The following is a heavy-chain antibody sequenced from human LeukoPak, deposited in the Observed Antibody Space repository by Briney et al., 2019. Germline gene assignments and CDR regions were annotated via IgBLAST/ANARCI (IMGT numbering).Heavy chain of an antibody. CDR1: GGSISSYY. V-gene: IGHV4-59*01. J-gene: IGHJ5*02. CDR3: ARLYYDILTGYPGFDP. Sequence: SETPSLTCTVSGGSISSYYWSWIRQPPGKGLEWIRYIYYSGSTNYNPSLKSRVTISVDTSKNQFSLKLSSVTAADTAVYYCARLYYDILTGYPGFDPWGQGTLVTVSS. D-gene: IGHD3-9*01. CDR2: IYYSGST.